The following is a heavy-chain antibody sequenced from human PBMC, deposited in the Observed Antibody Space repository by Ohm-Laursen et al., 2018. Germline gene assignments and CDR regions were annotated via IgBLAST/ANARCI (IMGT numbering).Heavy chain of an antibody. Sequence: SQTLSLTCIVSGGSISSYYWSWIRQPPGKGLEWIGYIYYSGSTNYNPSLKSRVTISVDTSKNQFSLKLSSVTAADTAVYYCARVSRRDGYNPLDYWGQGTLVTVSS. CDR3: ARVSRRDGYNPLDY. J-gene: IGHJ4*02. V-gene: IGHV4-59*01. D-gene: IGHD5-24*01. CDR1: GGSISSYY. CDR2: IYYSGST.